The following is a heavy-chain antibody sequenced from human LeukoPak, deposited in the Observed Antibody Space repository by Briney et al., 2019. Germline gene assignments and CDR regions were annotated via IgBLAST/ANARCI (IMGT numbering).Heavy chain of an antibody. V-gene: IGHV4-38-2*01. Sequence: PSETLSLTCAVSGYSISSSYYWGWIRQPPGKGLEWVGSIYHSGSTYYNPSLKSRVTISVGTSKNQFSLRLSSVTAADTAVYYCARGVAVAANWFDPWGQGTLVTVSS. D-gene: IGHD6-19*01. CDR1: GYSISSSYY. CDR2: IYHSGST. CDR3: ARGVAVAANWFDP. J-gene: IGHJ5*02.